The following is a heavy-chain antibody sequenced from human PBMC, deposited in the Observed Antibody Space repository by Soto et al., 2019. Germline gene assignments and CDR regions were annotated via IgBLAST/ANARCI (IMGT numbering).Heavy chain of an antibody. CDR2: INPNSGGT. D-gene: IGHD3-3*01. J-gene: IGHJ5*02. Sequence: KVSCNASVYTFTGYYIHWFLQSPVQLLECMLLINPNSGGTNYAHKFQGRVTMTIDTSISTAYMELSRLRSDDTAVYYCARDGRVLEWLKNKWFDPWGQGTLVNVSS. CDR3: ARDGRVLEWLKNKWFDP. CDR1: VYTFTGYY. V-gene: IGHV1-2*07.